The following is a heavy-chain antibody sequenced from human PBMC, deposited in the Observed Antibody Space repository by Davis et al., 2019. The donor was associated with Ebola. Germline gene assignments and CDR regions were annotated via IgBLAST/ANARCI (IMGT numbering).Heavy chain of an antibody. V-gene: IGHV1-18*01. CDR2: ISANNGLT. CDR1: GYILINYG. J-gene: IGHJ4*02. Sequence: ASVKVSCKASGYILINYGITWVRQAPGQGLEWVGWISANNGLTNYVQKLQGRVTMTTDTSTSTAYMELRSLTSDDTAVYYCARGGGSTQSGIDYWGQGTLVTVSS. D-gene: IGHD3-10*01. CDR3: ARGGGSTQSGIDY.